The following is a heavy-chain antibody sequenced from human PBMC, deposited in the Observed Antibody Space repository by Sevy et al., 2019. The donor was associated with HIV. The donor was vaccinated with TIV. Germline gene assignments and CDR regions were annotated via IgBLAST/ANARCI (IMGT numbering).Heavy chain of an antibody. V-gene: IGHV3-30-3*01. CDR3: ALERLSSNVAEYFQN. CDR1: GFTSSDYS. CDR2: ISYDGSNK. J-gene: IGHJ1*01. Sequence: GGSLRLSCAASGFTSSDYSMHWVRQAPGKGLEWVATISYDGSNKHYAYSVKGRFTLSRDNSKNSLFLQMNSLRAEDTAVYYCALERLSSNVAEYFQNWGQGTLVTVSP. D-gene: IGHD1-1*01.